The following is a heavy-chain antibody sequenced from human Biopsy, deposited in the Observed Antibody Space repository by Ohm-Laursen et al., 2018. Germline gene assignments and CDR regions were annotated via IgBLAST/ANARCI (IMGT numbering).Heavy chain of an antibody. CDR2: INAKTGDT. Sequence: ASVKVSRKASGYTFTGYHVHWVRQAPGQGLEWMGWINAKTGDTNYAQKFQGRVTMTRDTSISTAYVDLSSLRSDDTAVYYCTRGGYYYDSLAYYYWFDPWGQRTLVTVSS. CDR3: TRGGYYYDSLAYYYWFDP. D-gene: IGHD3-22*01. CDR1: GYTFTGYH. J-gene: IGHJ5*02. V-gene: IGHV1-2*02.